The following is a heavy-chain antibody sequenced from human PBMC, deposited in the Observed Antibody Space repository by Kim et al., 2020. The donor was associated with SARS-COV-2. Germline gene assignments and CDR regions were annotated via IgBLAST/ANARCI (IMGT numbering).Heavy chain of an antibody. CDR2: ISSSSSYI. V-gene: IGHV3-21*01. Sequence: LSLTCAASGFTFSSYSMNWVRQAPGKGLEWVSSISSSSSYIYYADSVKGRFTISRDNAKNSLYLQMNSLRAEDTAVYYCARATRGSSYAFDIWGQGTMVTVSS. D-gene: IGHD6-13*01. J-gene: IGHJ3*02. CDR3: ARATRGSSYAFDI. CDR1: GFTFSSYS.